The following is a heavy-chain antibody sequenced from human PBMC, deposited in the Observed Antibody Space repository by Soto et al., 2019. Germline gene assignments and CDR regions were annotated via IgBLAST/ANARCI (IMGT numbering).Heavy chain of an antibody. CDR2: IDPSDSYT. Sequence: AAMPISCKGSGYSVTITGSPLAATIPGKPLDGMGRIDPSDSYTNYSPSFQGHVTISADKSISTAYLQWSSLKASDTAMYYCARRGYSYGYDYWGQGTLVTVSS. CDR1: GYSVTITG. J-gene: IGHJ4*02. D-gene: IGHD5-18*01. CDR3: ARRGYSYGYDY. V-gene: IGHV5-10-1*01.